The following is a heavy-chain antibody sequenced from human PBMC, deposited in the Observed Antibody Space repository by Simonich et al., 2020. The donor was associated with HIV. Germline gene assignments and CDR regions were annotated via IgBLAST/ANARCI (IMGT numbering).Heavy chain of an antibody. CDR2: IDHRGRT. Sequence: QLQLQESGPGLVKPSETLSLTCTVSGGSISSSNYNWGWIRQPPGKGLEWIGSIDHRGRTTYNPSLKSPFTIAVDTAKNQFSLRLSAVTAADTAVYYCARVGGGSGWLHYYYYYMDVWGKGTTVTVSS. V-gene: IGHV4-39*01. J-gene: IGHJ6*03. CDR3: ARVGGGSGWLHYYYYYMDV. D-gene: IGHD6-19*01. CDR1: GGSISSSNYN.